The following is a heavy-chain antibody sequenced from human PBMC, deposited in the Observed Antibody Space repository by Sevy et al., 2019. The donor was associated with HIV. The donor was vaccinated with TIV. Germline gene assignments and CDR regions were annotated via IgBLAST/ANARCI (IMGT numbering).Heavy chain of an antibody. Sequence: SETLSLTCTVSGGSISSGDYYWSWIRQPPGKGLEWIGYIYYSGSTYYHPSLKSRVTISVDTSKNQFSLKLSSVTAADTAVYYCASKIVGATRGNWFDPWGQGTLVTVSS. J-gene: IGHJ5*02. CDR3: ASKIVGATRGNWFDP. D-gene: IGHD1-26*01. V-gene: IGHV4-30-4*01. CDR2: IYYSGST. CDR1: GGSISSGDYY.